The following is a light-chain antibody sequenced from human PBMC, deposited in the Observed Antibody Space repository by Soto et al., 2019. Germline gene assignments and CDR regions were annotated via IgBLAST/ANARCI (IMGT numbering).Light chain of an antibody. J-gene: IGKJ1*01. CDR2: GAS. CDR1: QSVGGTF. V-gene: IGKV3-20*01. Sequence: EIVLTQSPGTLSVSPGEGATLSCRASQSVGGTFLAWYQQKGGQAPRLLIHGASNRATGIPDRFSGSGSGTDFTLTISRLEPEDFAVYYCQQYCGSPRTFGQGTKVEVK. CDR3: QQYCGSPRT.